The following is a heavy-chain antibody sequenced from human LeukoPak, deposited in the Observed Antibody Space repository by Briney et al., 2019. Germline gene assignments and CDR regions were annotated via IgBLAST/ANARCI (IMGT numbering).Heavy chain of an antibody. Sequence: SETLSLTCTVSGGSISSSSYYRGWIRQPPGKGLEWIGSIYYSGSTYYNPSLKSRVTISVDTSKNQFSLKLSSVTAADTAVYYCARHLEYGYDILTGPIDYWGQGTLVTVSS. D-gene: IGHD3-9*01. V-gene: IGHV4-39*01. CDR3: ARHLEYGYDILTGPIDY. CDR1: GGSISSSSYY. J-gene: IGHJ4*02. CDR2: IYYSGST.